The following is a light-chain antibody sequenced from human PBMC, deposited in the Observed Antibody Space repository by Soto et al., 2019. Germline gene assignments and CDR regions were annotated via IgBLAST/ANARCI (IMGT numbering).Light chain of an antibody. CDR3: QQYGSAHVT. J-gene: IGKJ2*01. CDR1: QSVPTNS. Sequence: EIVLAQSPDTLSLSPGESATLSCRASQSVPTNSLAWYQQKPGQAPRLLIYDASRRATGIPDRFSGGGSGSDFTLTISRLELEALAVEHCQQYGSAHVTFGQGTKVEIK. V-gene: IGKV3-20*01. CDR2: DAS.